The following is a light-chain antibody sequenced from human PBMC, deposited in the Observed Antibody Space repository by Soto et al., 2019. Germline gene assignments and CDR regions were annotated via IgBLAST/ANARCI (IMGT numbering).Light chain of an antibody. CDR2: EVS. Sequence: QSALTQPASVSGSPGQSITISCTGTSSDVGDYNYVSWYQQHPGKAPKLMISEVSDRSSGVSNRFSASKSGNTASLTISGLQAQDEADYYCSSYTSSSTLVFGGGTKLTVL. CDR3: SSYTSSSTLV. J-gene: IGLJ3*02. V-gene: IGLV2-14*01. CDR1: SSDVGDYNY.